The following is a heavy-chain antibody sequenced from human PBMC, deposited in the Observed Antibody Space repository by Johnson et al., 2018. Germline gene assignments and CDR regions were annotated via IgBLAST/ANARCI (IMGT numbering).Heavy chain of an antibody. CDR1: GYTFTSYD. CDR2: MNPNSGNT. CDR3: ARARYDTSGYSIQH. D-gene: IGHD3-22*01. Sequence: VQLVESGAEVKKXGASGKVSCKASGYTFTSYDVNWVRQATGQGLEWMGWMNPNSGNTGYAQKFQGRVTMTRNTSISTAYMELSSLRSEDTAIYFCARARYDTSGYSIQHWGQGTLVTVSS. V-gene: IGHV1-8*01. J-gene: IGHJ1*01.